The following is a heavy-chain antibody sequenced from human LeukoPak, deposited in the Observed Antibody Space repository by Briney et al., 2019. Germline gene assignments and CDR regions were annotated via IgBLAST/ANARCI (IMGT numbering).Heavy chain of an antibody. CDR2: INLSGGST. V-gene: IGHV1-46*01. D-gene: IGHD2-8*01. CDR3: ARDYVDDIPMIKDY. Sequence: VASVKVSRKASGYTFTSYHMHWVRQAPGQGLEWMGKINLSGGSTTYAQKFQGRVTMTRDTSTSTVYMELSSLRSEDTAVYYCARDYVDDIPMIKDYWGQGTLVTVSS. J-gene: IGHJ4*02. CDR1: GYTFTSYH.